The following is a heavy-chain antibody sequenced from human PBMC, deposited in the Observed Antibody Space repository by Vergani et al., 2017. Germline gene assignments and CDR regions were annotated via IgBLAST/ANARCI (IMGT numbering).Heavy chain of an antibody. Sequence: EVQLVESGGGLVQPGGSLRLSCAASGFTFSSYEMNWVRQAPGKGLEWVSYISSSGSTIYYADSVKGRFTISRDNSKNTLYLQMNSLRAEDTAVYYCAKYPEYSSSSRWFDPWGQGTLVTVSS. CDR3: AKYPEYSSSSRWFDP. CDR2: ISSSGSTI. V-gene: IGHV3-48*03. D-gene: IGHD6-6*01. J-gene: IGHJ5*02. CDR1: GFTFSSYE.